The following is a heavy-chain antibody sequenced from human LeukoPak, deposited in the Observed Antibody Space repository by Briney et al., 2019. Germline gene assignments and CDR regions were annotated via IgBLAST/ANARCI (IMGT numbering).Heavy chain of an antibody. CDR3: AREVQWLVPNFDY. Sequence: SETLSLTCTVSGGSITSSSYYWGWIRQPPGKGLGWIGSIYSSGSTYYNPSLKSRVTISLDTSKNHFSLKLSSVTAADTAVYYCAREVQWLVPNFDYWGQGTLVTVSS. CDR2: IYSSGST. V-gene: IGHV4-39*07. J-gene: IGHJ4*02. CDR1: GGSITSSSYY. D-gene: IGHD6-19*01.